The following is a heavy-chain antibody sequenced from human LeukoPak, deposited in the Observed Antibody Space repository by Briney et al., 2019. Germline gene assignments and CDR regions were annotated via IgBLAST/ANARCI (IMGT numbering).Heavy chain of an antibody. D-gene: IGHD4-11*01. CDR3: AREGITLTIDY. CDR2: VSLDGSMT. CDR1: GFTFSSYW. Sequence: GGSLRLSCTASGFTFSSYWMHWVRQVPGKGLMWLTRVSLDGSMTSYADSVRGRFIISRDNAKNTVYLQLNGLRAEDTAVYHCAREGITLTIDYWGQGALVAVSS. V-gene: IGHV3-74*01. J-gene: IGHJ4*02.